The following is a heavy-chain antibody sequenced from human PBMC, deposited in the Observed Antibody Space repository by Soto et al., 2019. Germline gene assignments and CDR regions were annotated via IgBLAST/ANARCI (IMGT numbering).Heavy chain of an antibody. V-gene: IGHV4-34*01. CDR2: INHSGST. Sequence: SETLSLTCAVYGGSFSGYYWSWIRQPPGKGLEWIGEINHSGSTNYNPSLKSRVTISVDTSKNQFSLKLSSVTAADTAVYYCASTGQDFWSGYSDAFDIWGQGTMVTVSS. J-gene: IGHJ3*02. D-gene: IGHD3-3*01. CDR3: ASTGQDFWSGYSDAFDI. CDR1: GGSFSGYY.